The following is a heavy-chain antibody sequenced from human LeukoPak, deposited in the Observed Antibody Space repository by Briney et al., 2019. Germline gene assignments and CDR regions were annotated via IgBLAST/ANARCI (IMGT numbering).Heavy chain of an antibody. V-gene: IGHV3-7*01. CDR1: GFTFTKYW. J-gene: IGHJ3*02. D-gene: IGHD2-2*01. CDR2: IKQDGSQK. Sequence: GGSLRLSCAASGFTFTKYWMTWDRQAPGKGLERVANIKQDGSQKSYADSVKGRFTISRDNTKNSGYLQMSSLRAEDTAVYYCARDADIGVASADMWYDGYDMWGQGTMVTVSS. CDR3: ARDADIGVASADMWYDGYDM.